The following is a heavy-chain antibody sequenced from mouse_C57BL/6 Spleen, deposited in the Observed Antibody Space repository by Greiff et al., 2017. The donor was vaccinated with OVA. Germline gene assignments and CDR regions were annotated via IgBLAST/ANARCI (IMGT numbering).Heavy chain of an antibody. V-gene: IGHV1-18*01. D-gene: IGHD2-4*01. Sequence: EVQLQQSGPELVKPGASVKISCKASGYTFTDYNMDWVKQSHGKSLEWIGDINPNNGGTIYNQKFKGKATLTVDKSSSTAYMELRSLTSEDTAVYYCARYDYYWFAYWGQGTLVTVSA. CDR3: ARYDYYWFAY. J-gene: IGHJ3*01. CDR2: INPNNGGT. CDR1: GYTFTDYN.